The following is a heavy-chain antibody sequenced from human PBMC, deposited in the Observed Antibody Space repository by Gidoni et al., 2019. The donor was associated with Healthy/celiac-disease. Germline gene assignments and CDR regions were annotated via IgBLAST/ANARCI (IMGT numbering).Heavy chain of an antibody. V-gene: IGHV3-21*01. Sequence: EVQLVESGGGLVKPGGSLRLSWAASGFTFSSYSMTWVRQAPGKGLEWVSSISSSSSYIYYADSVKGRFTISRDNAKNSLYLQMNSLRAEDTAVYYCARDRGTGNIDYWGQGTLVTVSS. CDR3: ARDRGTGNIDY. CDR1: GFTFSSYS. D-gene: IGHD1-1*01. CDR2: ISSSSSYI. J-gene: IGHJ4*02.